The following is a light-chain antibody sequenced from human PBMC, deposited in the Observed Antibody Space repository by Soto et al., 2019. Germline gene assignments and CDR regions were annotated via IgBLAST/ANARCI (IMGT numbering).Light chain of an antibody. CDR3: QQYDSYFLGP. Sequence: IQRNLSAATLSAYVRDRVTITCLASPTVNTWLAWYQQKPGKAPKVLIFDASSLKTGVPSRFSGSGSGTEFTLTISNLQPDDFATYYCQQYDSYFLGPFGQGT. CDR2: DAS. CDR1: PTVNTW. V-gene: IGKV1-5*01. J-gene: IGKJ1*01.